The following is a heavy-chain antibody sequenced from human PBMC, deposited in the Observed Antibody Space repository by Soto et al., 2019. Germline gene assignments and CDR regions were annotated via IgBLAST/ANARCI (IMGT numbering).Heavy chain of an antibody. J-gene: IGHJ4*02. Sequence: EVQLLESGGGLVQPGGSLRLSCAASGFTFSNYAIAWVRQAPGKGLEWVSGISGSGGTKYYADSVNGRFTISRDNSKDTLHLQMNSLRAVDTAVYYCSKTPRQWLVYCDYWGQGALVTVSS. V-gene: IGHV3-23*01. CDR2: ISGSGGTK. D-gene: IGHD6-19*01. CDR3: SKTPRQWLVYCDY. CDR1: GFTFSNYA.